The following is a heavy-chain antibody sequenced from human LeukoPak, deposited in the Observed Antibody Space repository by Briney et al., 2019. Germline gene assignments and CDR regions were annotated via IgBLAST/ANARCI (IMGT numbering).Heavy chain of an antibody. J-gene: IGHJ4*02. Sequence: GGSLRLSCAATGFTVSNNYMSWVRQAPGRGLEWVSVIYSGGSTDYADSVKGRFTISRDNSKNMLYLQMNNLRAEDTAVYYCAREVSYDSTPQDYWGQGTLVTVSS. V-gene: IGHV3-66*01. CDR3: AREVSYDSTPQDY. CDR2: IYSGGST. CDR1: GFTVSNNY. D-gene: IGHD3-22*01.